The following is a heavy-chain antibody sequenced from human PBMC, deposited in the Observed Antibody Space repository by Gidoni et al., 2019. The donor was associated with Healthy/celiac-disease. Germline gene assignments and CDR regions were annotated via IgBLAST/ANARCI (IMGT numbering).Heavy chain of an antibody. V-gene: IGHV3-33*01. CDR3: ARDRVGTTDFDY. CDR2: IWYDGSNQ. J-gene: IGHJ4*02. D-gene: IGHD1-1*01. CDR1: GFPFSSSG. Sequence: QVQLVESGGGVVQPGRSLRLSCAAYGFPFSSSGMHWVRQAPGKGLEWVAVIWYDGSNQYYADSVKGRFTISRDNSKNTLYLQRNSLRAEDTAVYYCARDRVGTTDFDYWGQGTLVTVSS.